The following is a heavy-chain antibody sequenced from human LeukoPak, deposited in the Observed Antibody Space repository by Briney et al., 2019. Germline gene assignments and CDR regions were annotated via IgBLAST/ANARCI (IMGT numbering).Heavy chain of an antibody. Sequence: ASVKVSCKASGYTFTGYYMHWVRQAPGQGLEWMGWINPNSGGTNYAQKFQGRVTMTRDTSISTAYMELSRLRSDDTAVYYCARTVYSSSLFDYWGQGTLVTVSS. V-gene: IGHV1-2*02. CDR3: ARTVYSSSLFDY. CDR1: GYTFTGYY. D-gene: IGHD6-6*01. J-gene: IGHJ4*02. CDR2: INPNSGGT.